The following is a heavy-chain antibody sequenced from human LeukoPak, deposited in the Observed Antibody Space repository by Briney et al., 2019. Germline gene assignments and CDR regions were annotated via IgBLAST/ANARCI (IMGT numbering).Heavy chain of an antibody. CDR1: GDSISRGDYY. Sequence: PSETLSLTCTVSGDSISRGDYYWRWIRQPAGKGLEWIERFSSSGSTNYNPSLKSRVTISVDTSKNQFSLKQRSVTAADTAVYFCARGPYSYDSSGAFDIWGQGTMVTVSS. V-gene: IGHV4-61*02. D-gene: IGHD3-22*01. CDR3: ARGPYSYDSSGAFDI. J-gene: IGHJ3*02. CDR2: FSSSGST.